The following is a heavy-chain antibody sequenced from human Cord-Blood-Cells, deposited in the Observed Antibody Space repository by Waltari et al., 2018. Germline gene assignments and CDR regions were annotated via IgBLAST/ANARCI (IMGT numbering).Heavy chain of an antibody. CDR1: GGSFSGYY. CDR3: ARGDDSSGYSTFDY. V-gene: IGHV4-34*01. CDR2: INHSGST. J-gene: IGHJ4*02. D-gene: IGHD3-22*01. Sequence: QVQLQQWGAGLLKSSETLSLTCAVYGGSFSGYYWSWIRQPPGKGLEWIGEINHSGSTNYNPSLKSRVTISVDTSKNQFSLKLSSVTAADTAVYYCARGDDSSGYSTFDYWGQGTLVTVSS.